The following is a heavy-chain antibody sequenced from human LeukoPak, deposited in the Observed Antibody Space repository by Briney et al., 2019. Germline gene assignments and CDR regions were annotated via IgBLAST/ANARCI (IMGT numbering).Heavy chain of an antibody. V-gene: IGHV4-59*08. CDR2: IYYSGST. CDR1: GGSISSYY. Sequence: NTSETLSLTCTVSGGSISSYYWSWIRQPPGKGLEWIGYIYYSGSTNYNPSLKSRVTISVDTSKNQFSLKLSSVTAADTAVYYCARHLPGLAHQFSNSGHGALVTVSS. J-gene: IGHJ4*03. CDR3: ARHLPGLAHQFSN. D-gene: IGHD2-2*01.